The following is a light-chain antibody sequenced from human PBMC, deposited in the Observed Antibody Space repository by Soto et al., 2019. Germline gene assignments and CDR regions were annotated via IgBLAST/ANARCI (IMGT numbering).Light chain of an antibody. CDR2: GTS. Sequence: ETVLKLSPGTVSLSHQERATLSCRASQSVSSSSLAWYQQRPGQAPRLLIYGTSSRATGIPDRFSGSGSGTDFTLTISRLEPEDFAVYYCQQDGSSPKTFGQGTKVDI. CDR1: QSVSSSS. V-gene: IGKV3-20*01. J-gene: IGKJ1*01. CDR3: QQDGSSPKT.